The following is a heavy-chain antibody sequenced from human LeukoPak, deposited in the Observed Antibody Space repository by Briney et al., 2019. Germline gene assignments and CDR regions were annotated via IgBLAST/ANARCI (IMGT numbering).Heavy chain of an antibody. V-gene: IGHV3-23*01. CDR3: AAPSTVTDY. CDR2: ISGSGDTT. CDR1: GFTFSSYA. J-gene: IGHJ4*02. Sequence: GGSLRLSCAASGFTFSSYAMSWVRQAPGKGLEWVSAISGSGDTTYYADSVKGRFTISRDNSKNTLYLQMNSLRVEDTAVYYCAAPSTVTDYWGQGTLVTVSS. D-gene: IGHD3-16*02.